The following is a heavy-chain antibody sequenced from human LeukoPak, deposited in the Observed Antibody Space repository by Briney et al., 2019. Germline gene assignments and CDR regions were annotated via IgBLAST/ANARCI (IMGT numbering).Heavy chain of an antibody. CDR2: ISWNSGSI. V-gene: IGHV3-9*01. D-gene: IGHD4-17*01. J-gene: IGHJ4*02. CDR1: GFTFDDYA. CDR3: AKEGYGDYNLPWFDY. Sequence: GRSLVLSCAASGFTFDDYAMHWVRQAPGKGLEGVSGISWNSGSIGYADSVKGRFTISRDNAKNSLYLQMNSLRAGDTALYYCAKEGYGDYNLPWFDYWGQGTLVTVSS.